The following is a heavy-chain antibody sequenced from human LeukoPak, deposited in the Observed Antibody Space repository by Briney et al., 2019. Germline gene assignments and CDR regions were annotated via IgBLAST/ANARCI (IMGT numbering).Heavy chain of an antibody. CDR2: ISYDGSNK. V-gene: IGHV3-30-3*01. CDR3: ARDGDSDGWEPYYFDY. Sequence: GGSLRLSCAASGFTFSSYVMHWVRQAPGKGLEWVAVISYDGSNKYYADSVKGRFTNSRDNSKNTLYLQMNSLRAEDTAVYYCARDGDSDGWEPYYFDYWGQGTLVTVSS. CDR1: GFTFSSYV. J-gene: IGHJ4*02. D-gene: IGHD2-15*01.